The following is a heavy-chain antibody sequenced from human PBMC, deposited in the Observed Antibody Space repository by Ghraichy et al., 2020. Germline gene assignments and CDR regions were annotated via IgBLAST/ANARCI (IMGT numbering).Heavy chain of an antibody. V-gene: IGHV3-7*03. CDR1: GFTFSRYW. CDR3: ARGFWSGLNYDMDV. Sequence: GGSLRLSCAASGFTFSRYWMTWVRQAPGKGLEWVADIKHGGMEKFYVDSVKGRFTLSRDDAESSLYLQMNSLRADDTAVYYCARGFWSGLNYDMDVWGQGTTVSVSS. D-gene: IGHD3-3*01. J-gene: IGHJ6*02. CDR2: IKHGGMEK.